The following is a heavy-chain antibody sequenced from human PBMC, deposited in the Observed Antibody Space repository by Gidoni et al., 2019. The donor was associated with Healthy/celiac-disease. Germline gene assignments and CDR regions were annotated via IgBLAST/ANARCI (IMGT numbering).Heavy chain of an antibody. Sequence: QVQLQASGPGLVKPSQTLSLTCTVSGGSISSGCYYWSWIRQHPGKGREWIGYIYYSGSTYYNPSLKSRVTISVDTSKNQFSLKLSSVTAADTAVYYCASGFYDILTGAIDYWGQGTLVTVSS. J-gene: IGHJ4*02. D-gene: IGHD3-9*01. CDR2: IYYSGST. CDR3: ASGFYDILTGAIDY. V-gene: IGHV4-31*03. CDR1: GGSISSGCYY.